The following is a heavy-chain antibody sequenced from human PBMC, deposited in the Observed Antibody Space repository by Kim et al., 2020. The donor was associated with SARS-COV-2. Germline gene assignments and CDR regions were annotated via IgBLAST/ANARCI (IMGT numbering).Heavy chain of an antibody. J-gene: IGHJ4*02. CDR3: ARDQYSSSWFDY. V-gene: IGHV1-46*01. Sequence: SYAQKCQGRVTMTRDTSTSTVYMELSSLRSEDTAVYYCARDQYSSSWFDYWGQGTLVTVSS. D-gene: IGHD6-13*01.